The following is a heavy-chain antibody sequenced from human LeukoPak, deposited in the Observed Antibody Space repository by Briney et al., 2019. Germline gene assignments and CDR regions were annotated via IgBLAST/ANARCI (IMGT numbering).Heavy chain of an antibody. CDR3: AKDRGY. Sequence: PGGSLRLSCAASGLTFSTYPMTWVRQAPGKGLEWVSAISNSGDTTYYADSVKGRFTISRDNSKNTQYLQLNSLRAEDTAVYYCAKDRGYWGQGTLVTVSS. CDR1: GLTFSTYP. V-gene: IGHV3-23*01. J-gene: IGHJ4*02. CDR2: ISNSGDTT.